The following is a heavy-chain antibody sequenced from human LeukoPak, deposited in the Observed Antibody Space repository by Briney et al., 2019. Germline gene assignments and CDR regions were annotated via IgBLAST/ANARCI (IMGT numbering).Heavy chain of an antibody. CDR3: ARGYYNYDILTGYYSY. CDR2: INPSGGST. CDR1: GYTFTSYY. J-gene: IGHJ4*02. Sequence: GASVKVSCKASGYTFTSYYMHWVRQAPGQGLEWMGIINPSGGSTSYAQKFQGRVTMTRDTSTSTVYMELSSLRSEDTAVYYCARGYYNYDILTGYYSYWGQGTLVTVSS. D-gene: IGHD3-9*01. V-gene: IGHV1-46*01.